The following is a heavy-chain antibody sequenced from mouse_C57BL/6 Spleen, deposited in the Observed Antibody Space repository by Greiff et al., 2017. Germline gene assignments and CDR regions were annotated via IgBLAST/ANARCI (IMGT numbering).Heavy chain of an antibody. CDR1: GYTFTGYW. V-gene: IGHV1-9*01. J-gene: IGHJ2*01. CDR2: ILPGSGST. CDR3: ARYYDGSSPYYFDY. Sequence: VQLQQSGAELMKPGASVKLSCKATGYTFTGYWIEWVKQRPGHGLEWIGEILPGSGSTNYNEKFKGKATITADTSSNTAYMQLSILTTEDSAIDYYARYYDGSSPYYFDYWGQGTTLTVSS. D-gene: IGHD1-1*01.